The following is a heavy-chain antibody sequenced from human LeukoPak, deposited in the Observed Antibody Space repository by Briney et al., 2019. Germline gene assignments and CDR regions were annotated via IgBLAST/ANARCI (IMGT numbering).Heavy chain of an antibody. D-gene: IGHD1-14*01. J-gene: IGHJ6*02. CDR1: GFTVSSNY. CDR2: IYSGGST. V-gene: IGHV3-53*01. CDR3: VTTSFDYYYGMDV. Sequence: GGSLRLSCAASGFTVSSNYMSWVRQAPGKGLEWVSVIYSGGSTYYADSVKGRFTISRDNSKNTLYLQMNSLRAEDTAVYYCVTTSFDYYYGMDVWGQGTTVTVSS.